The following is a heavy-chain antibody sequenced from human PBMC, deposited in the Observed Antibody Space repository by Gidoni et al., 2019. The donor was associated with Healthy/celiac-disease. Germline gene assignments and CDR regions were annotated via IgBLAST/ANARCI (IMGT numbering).Heavy chain of an antibody. J-gene: IGHJ4*02. Sequence: EVQLLESGCGLVQPGGSLRPSCAAPGFTFSSYAMSWVRQAPGKGLEWVSAISGSGGSTYYADSVKGRFTISRDNSKNTLYLQMNSLRAEDTAVYYCAKDRGIVVVVSYWGQGTLVTVSS. D-gene: IGHD2-15*01. CDR1: GFTFSSYA. CDR3: AKDRGIVVVVSY. CDR2: ISGSGGST. V-gene: IGHV3-23*01.